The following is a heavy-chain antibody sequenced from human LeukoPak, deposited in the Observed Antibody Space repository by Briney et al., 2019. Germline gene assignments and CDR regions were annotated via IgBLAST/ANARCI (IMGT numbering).Heavy chain of an antibody. CDR2: ISSSSSYI. D-gene: IGHD2-2*01. CDR3: AREGHCSSTSCQYYFDY. Sequence: GGSLRLPCAASGFTFSSYSMNWVRQAPGKGLEWVSSISSSSSYIYYADSVKGRFTISRDNAKNSLYLQMNSLRAEDTAVYSCAREGHCSSTSCQYYFDYWGQGTLVTVSS. CDR1: GFTFSSYS. J-gene: IGHJ4*02. V-gene: IGHV3-21*01.